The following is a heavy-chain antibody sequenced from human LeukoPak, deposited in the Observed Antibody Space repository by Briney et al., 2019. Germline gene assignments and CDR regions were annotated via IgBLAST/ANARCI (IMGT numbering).Heavy chain of an antibody. D-gene: IGHD3-22*01. CDR2: IKEDGSKI. Sequence: GGSLRLSCAASGFTFSSYWMIWVRQAPGKGLEWVANIKEDGSKIHYVDSVKGRFTISRDNAKNSLYLQMNSLRAEDTAVYFCTRDRNYYDSSGYYDAFDIWGQGTMVTVSS. CDR3: TRDRNYYDSSGYYDAFDI. V-gene: IGHV3-7*01. J-gene: IGHJ3*02. CDR1: GFTFSSYW.